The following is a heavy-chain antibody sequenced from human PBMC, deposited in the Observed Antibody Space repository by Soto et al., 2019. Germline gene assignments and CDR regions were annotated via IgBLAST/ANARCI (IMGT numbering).Heavy chain of an antibody. CDR3: ARSMITYYYDSSGYYPYYFDY. CDR1: GGSISSSSYY. Sequence: TSETLSLTCTVSGGSISSSSYYWGWIRQPPGKGLEWIGSIYYSGSTYYNPSLKSRVTISVDTSKNQFSLKLSSVTAADTAVYYCARSMITYYYDSSGYYPYYFDYWGQGTLVTVSS. D-gene: IGHD3-22*01. CDR2: IYYSGST. V-gene: IGHV4-39*07. J-gene: IGHJ4*02.